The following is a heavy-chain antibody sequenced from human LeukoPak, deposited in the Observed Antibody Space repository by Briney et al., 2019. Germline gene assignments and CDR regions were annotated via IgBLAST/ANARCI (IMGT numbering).Heavy chain of an antibody. CDR3: ARDYYCSGGSCLYFDY. V-gene: IGHV3-33*01. CDR1: GSTFSSYG. J-gene: IGHJ4*02. CDR2: MYYDGISK. Sequence: GRSLRLSCAASGSTFSSYGMHWVRQAPGKGLEWVAVMYYDGISKYYADSVKGRFTISRDNSKNTLYLQMNSLRVEDTAVYYCARDYYCSGGSCLYFDYWGQGTLVTVSS. D-gene: IGHD2-15*01.